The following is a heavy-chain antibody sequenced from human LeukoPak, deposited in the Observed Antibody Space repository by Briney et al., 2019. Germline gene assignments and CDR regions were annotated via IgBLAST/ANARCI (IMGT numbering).Heavy chain of an antibody. CDR1: GGTFSSYA. Sequence: SVKVSCKASGGTFSSYAISWVRQAPGQGLEWMGGIIPIFGTANYAQKFQGRVTITADESTSTACMELSSLRSEDTAVYYCARLEVRSTSPFDYWRQGTLVTVSS. D-gene: IGHD2-2*01. CDR2: IIPIFGTA. V-gene: IGHV1-69*13. J-gene: IGHJ4*02. CDR3: ARLEVRSTSPFDY.